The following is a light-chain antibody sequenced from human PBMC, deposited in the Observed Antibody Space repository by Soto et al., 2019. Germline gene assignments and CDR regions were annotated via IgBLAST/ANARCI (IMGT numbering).Light chain of an antibody. V-gene: IGKV3-20*01. J-gene: IGKJ1*01. CDR3: HHYGDSPQA. CDR1: QSLGSSN. Sequence: VLTQSPGTLSLSPGESATLSCRASQSLGSSNLAWYQQKPGQAPRLLFYTISDRATGIPYRFSGSGSGTDFTLTISRLEPEDLAVYYCHHYGDSPQAFGQGTKVEI. CDR2: TIS.